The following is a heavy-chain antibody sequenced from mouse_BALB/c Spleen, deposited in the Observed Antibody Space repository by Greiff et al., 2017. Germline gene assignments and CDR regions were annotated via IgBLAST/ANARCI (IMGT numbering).Heavy chain of an antibody. CDR3: AREYCSSTAGMAY. J-gene: IGHJ3*01. CDR1: GYAFTSYN. CDR2: IGRYNGST. D-gene: IGHD1-1*01. V-gene: IGHV1S135*01. Sequence: EVKLLQSGRGLVKPGGSVKVSCTASGYAFTSYNMYWVRQSHGKSLEWIGYIGRYNGSTNYTQTFKGRATLTVDKSSSTAYMHLNSLTSEDTAVYYCAREYCSSTAGMAYWGQGTPVTVSA.